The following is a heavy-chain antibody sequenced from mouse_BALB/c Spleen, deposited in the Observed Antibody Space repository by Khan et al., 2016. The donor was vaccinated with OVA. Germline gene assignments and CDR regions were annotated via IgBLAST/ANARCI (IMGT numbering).Heavy chain of an antibody. D-gene: IGHD2-14*01. CDR1: GTIFTSYG. J-gene: IGHJ2*01. Sequence: EVQLQESGAELGRPGSSVKLSCKTSGTIFTSYGIKWVKQRPGHGLEWIGYIYPGNGYTEYSEKFQGKATLTSDTSSNTAYMQLRSLTSEDSAIYFGTTAYYRDYFDYWGQGTTLTVSS. V-gene: IGHV1S134*01. CDR3: TTAYYRDYFDY. CDR2: IYPGNGYT.